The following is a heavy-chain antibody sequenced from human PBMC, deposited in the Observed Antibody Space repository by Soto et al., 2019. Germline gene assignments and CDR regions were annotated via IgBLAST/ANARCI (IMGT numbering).Heavy chain of an antibody. D-gene: IGHD2-2*01. J-gene: IGHJ4*02. V-gene: IGHV3-7*01. CDR3: AKDDANRYCSSTSCYVYFDY. CDR2: IKQDGSEK. CDR1: GFTFTSYW. Sequence: GGSLRLSCAASGFTFTSYWMSWVRQAPGKGLEWVADIKQDGSEKYYVDSVKGRFTISRDNAKNSLYRQMNSLRAEDTAVYYCAKDDANRYCSSTSCYVYFDYWGQGTPVTVSS.